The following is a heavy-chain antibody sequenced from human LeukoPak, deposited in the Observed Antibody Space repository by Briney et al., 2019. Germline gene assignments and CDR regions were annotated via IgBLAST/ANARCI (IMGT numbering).Heavy chain of an antibody. D-gene: IGHD6-19*01. CDR3: ARGSSPYSSGWYGPFDY. Sequence: SETLSLTCTVSGGSISSYYWSWIRQPAGKGLEWIGRIYTSGSTNYNPSLKSRVTMSVDTSKNQFSLKLSSVTAADTAVYYCARGSSPYSSGWYGPFDYWGQGTLVTVSS. J-gene: IGHJ4*02. V-gene: IGHV4-4*07. CDR1: GGSISSYY. CDR2: IYTSGST.